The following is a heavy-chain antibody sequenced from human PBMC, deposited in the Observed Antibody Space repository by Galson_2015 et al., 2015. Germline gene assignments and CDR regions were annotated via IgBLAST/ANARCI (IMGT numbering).Heavy chain of an antibody. Sequence: SLRLSCAASGFTFSSHAMSWVRQAPGKGLEWVSALSANGGSTYDADFVKGRFTISRDNSKNTLYLQMNSLRAEDTAVYYCAKDRTIFGVAKIDFDYWGQGTLVTVSS. J-gene: IGHJ4*02. CDR3: AKDRTIFGVAKIDFDY. D-gene: IGHD3-3*01. CDR1: GFTFSSHA. CDR2: LSANGGST. V-gene: IGHV3-23*01.